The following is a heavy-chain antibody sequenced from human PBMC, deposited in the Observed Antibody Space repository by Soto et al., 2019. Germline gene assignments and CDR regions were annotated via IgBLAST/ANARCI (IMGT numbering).Heavy chain of an antibody. CDR3: ARGGYELLYAMDV. V-gene: IGHV4-30-4*01. J-gene: IGHJ6*02. D-gene: IGHD2-2*01. CDR2: IYYTGST. CDR1: AGSITSGDYY. Sequence: QVQLQESGPGLVKPSQTLSLTCSVSAGSITSGDYYWSWIRQPPGRGLEWIGYIYYTGSTYYNPSLQSRFTISGDTANNQLSLKVNSVGAADTAVYYCARGGYELLYAMDVWGQGTTVTVSS.